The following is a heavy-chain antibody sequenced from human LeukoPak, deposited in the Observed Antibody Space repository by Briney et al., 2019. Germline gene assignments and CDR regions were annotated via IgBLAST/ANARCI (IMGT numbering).Heavy chain of an antibody. Sequence: PSETLSLTCTVSGGSISSYYWSWIRQPAGKGLEWIGRIYTSGSTNYNPSLKSPVTMSVDTSKNQFSLKLSSVTAADTAVYYCASSLLERGSGSYLWYYYYMDVWGKGTTVTVSS. J-gene: IGHJ6*03. D-gene: IGHD3-10*01. CDR3: ASSLLERGSGSYLWYYYYMDV. CDR1: GGSISSYY. CDR2: IYTSGST. V-gene: IGHV4-4*07.